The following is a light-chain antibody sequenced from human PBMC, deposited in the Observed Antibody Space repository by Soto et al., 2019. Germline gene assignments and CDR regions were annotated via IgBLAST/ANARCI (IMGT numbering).Light chain of an antibody. CDR3: SSYAGSTYLAV. Sequence: QSALTQPPSASGSPGQSVTISCTGTRSDVGSYNQVSWYQQHPGKAPKLMIYEVSKRPSGVPDLFSGSKSGSTASLTVSGLQAEDEADYYCSSYAGSTYLAVFGTGTKLTVL. CDR2: EVS. J-gene: IGLJ1*01. V-gene: IGLV2-8*01. CDR1: RSDVGSYNQ.